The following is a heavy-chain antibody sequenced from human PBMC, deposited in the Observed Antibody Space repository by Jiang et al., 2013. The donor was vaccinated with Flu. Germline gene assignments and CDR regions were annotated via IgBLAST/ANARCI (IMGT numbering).Heavy chain of an antibody. CDR3: ASGRNSDTSAYRSLDY. D-gene: IGHD3-22*01. CDR2: IKQDGSEK. Sequence: QLLESGGDLVQPGGSLRLSCAASGFTFSNYWMSWVRQAPGKGLEWVSNIKQDGSEKSYVDSVKGRFTISRDNAQNSLYLQMNSLRAEDTAIYYCASGRNSDTSAYRSLDYWGQGT. CDR1: GFTFSNYW. J-gene: IGHJ4*02. V-gene: IGHV3-7*03.